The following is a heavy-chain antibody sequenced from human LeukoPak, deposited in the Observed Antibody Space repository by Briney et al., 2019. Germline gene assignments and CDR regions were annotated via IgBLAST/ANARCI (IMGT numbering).Heavy chain of an antibody. CDR1: GDSISLSFYY. CDR2: VYYSGTT. D-gene: IGHD3-10*01. V-gene: IGHV4-39*02. Sequence: PSETLSLTCSVSGDSISLSFYYWGWIRQPPGKALEWIGSVYYSGTTSYNPSLKSRVTISVDMSKNHFSLRLRSVTAADTVVYYCATMVRRGYYFFYMDVWGKGTTVTVSS. CDR3: ATMVRRGYYFFYMDV. J-gene: IGHJ6*03.